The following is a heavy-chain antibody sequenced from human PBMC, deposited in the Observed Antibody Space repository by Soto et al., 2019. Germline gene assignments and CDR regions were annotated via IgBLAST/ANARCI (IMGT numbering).Heavy chain of an antibody. Sequence: QVQLVESGGGVAQPGTSLRLACAASGFTLSNIGMQWVRQAPGKGLEWVAVISAGGNTKYYADSVKGRFTISRDNSKNTLFLQMNSLRTEDTAVYYCANESGGERYAAYFDLWGQGTLVTVSA. V-gene: IGHV3-30*18. CDR2: ISAGGNTK. D-gene: IGHD2-21*01. J-gene: IGHJ4*02. CDR3: ANESGGERYAAYFDL. CDR1: GFTLSNIG.